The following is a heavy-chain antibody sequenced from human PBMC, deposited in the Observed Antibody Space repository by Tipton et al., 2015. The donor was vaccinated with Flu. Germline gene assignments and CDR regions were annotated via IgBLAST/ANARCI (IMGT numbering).Heavy chain of an antibody. CDR3: ARPAGHGYNSPHFDY. J-gene: IGHJ4*02. V-gene: IGHV4-38-2*01. Sequence: TLSLTCAVSNYSISNPTYWGWIRQPPGKGLEWIGSIHHTGNTYYNPSLKSRATMSVDTSRNQFSLKLSSVTAADTAVYYCARPAGHGYNSPHFDYWGQGTLVTVSS. CDR1: NYSISNPTY. D-gene: IGHD5-24*01. CDR2: IHHTGNT.